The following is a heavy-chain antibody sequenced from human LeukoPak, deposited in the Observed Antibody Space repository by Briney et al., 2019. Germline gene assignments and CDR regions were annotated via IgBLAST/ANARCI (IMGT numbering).Heavy chain of an antibody. V-gene: IGHV3-11*04. CDR3: AREEYYDFWSSYRDAFDI. CDR2: ISSSGSTI. J-gene: IGHJ3*02. D-gene: IGHD3-3*01. Sequence: PGGSLRLSCAASGFTFSDYYMSWIRQAPGKGLEWVSYISSSGSTIYYADSVKGRFTISRDNAKNSLYLQMNSLRAEDTAVYYCAREEYYDFWSSYRDAFDIWGQGTMVTVSS. CDR1: GFTFSDYY.